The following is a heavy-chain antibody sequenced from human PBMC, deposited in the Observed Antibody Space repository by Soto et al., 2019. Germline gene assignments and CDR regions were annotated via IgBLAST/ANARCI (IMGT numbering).Heavy chain of an antibody. V-gene: IGHV3-15*07. CDR2: IKSKTDGGTT. D-gene: IGHD5-12*01. CDR3: TTASSRYSGYAGPLPDYYYYGMDV. J-gene: IGHJ6*02. CDR1: GFTFSNAW. Sequence: GGSLRLSCAASGFTFSNAWMNWVRQAPGKGLEWVGRIKSKTDGGTTDYAAPVKGRFTISRDDSKNTLYLQMNSLKTEDTAVYYCTTASSRYSGYAGPLPDYYYYGMDVWGQGTTVTVSS.